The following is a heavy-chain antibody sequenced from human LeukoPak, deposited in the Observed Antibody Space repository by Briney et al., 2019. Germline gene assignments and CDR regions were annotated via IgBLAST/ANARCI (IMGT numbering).Heavy chain of an antibody. CDR3: ARGVYYYGSGSYYKY. V-gene: IGHV4-39*07. CDR1: GGSISTTNYY. J-gene: IGHJ4*02. D-gene: IGHD3-10*01. Sequence: PSETLSLTCTASGGSISTTNYYWGWIRQPPGKGLEWIGSIYFSGNTYYNPSLESRVTISVDTSKNQFSLKLSSVTAADTAVYYCARGVYYYGSGSYYKYWGQGTLVTVSS. CDR2: IYFSGNT.